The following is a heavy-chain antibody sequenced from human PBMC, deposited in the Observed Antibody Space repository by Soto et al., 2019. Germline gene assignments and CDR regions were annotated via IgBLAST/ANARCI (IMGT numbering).Heavy chain of an antibody. D-gene: IGHD2-2*01. CDR2: ISGSGGST. CDR3: AKMGGIVVVPAAPTHV. J-gene: IGHJ6*04. CDR1: GFTFSSYA. V-gene: IGHV3-23*01. Sequence: GGSLRLSCAASGFTFSSYAMSWVRQAPGKGLEWVSAISGSGGSTYYADSVKGRFTISRDNSKNTLYLQMNSLRAEDTAVYYCAKMGGIVVVPAAPTHVWGKGTTVTVSS.